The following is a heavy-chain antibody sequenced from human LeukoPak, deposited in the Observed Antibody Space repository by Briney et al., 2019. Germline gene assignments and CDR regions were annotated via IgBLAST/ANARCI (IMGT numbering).Heavy chain of an antibody. CDR1: GFTFYDYA. D-gene: IGHD6-19*01. CDR3: AKDTYSSGYSRYGMDV. Sequence: GGSLRLSCAASGFTFYDYAMHWVRQAPGKGLEWVSLISGDGGSTYYADSVKGRFTISRDNSKNSLYLQMNSLRTEDTALYYCAKDTYSSGYSRYGMDVWGQGTTVTVSS. V-gene: IGHV3-43*02. J-gene: IGHJ6*02. CDR2: ISGDGGST.